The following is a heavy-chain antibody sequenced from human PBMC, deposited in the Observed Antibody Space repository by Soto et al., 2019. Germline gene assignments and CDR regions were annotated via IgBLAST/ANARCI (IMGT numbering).Heavy chain of an antibody. CDR3: AREDYGDSYYYYGMDV. V-gene: IGHV3-21*01. CDR1: GFTFSSYS. J-gene: IGHJ6*02. Sequence: EAQLVESGGGLVKPGGSLRLSCAASGFTFSSYSMNWVRQAPGKGLEWVSSISSSSSYIYYADSVKGRFTISRDNAKNSLYLQMNSLRAEDTAVYYCAREDYGDSYYYYGMDVWGQGTTVTVSS. D-gene: IGHD4-17*01. CDR2: ISSSSSYI.